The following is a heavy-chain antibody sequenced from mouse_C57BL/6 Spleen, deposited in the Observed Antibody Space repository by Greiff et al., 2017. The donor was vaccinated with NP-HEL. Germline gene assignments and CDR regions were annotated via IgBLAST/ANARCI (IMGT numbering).Heavy chain of an antibody. J-gene: IGHJ3*01. CDR3: ARSHDYAWFAY. D-gene: IGHD2-4*01. CDR2: INPYNGDT. Sequence: EVKLVESGPELVKPGDSVKISCKASGYSFTGYFMNWVMQSHGKSLEWIGRINPYNGDTFYNQKFKGKATLTVDKSSSTAHMELRSLTSEDSAVYYCARSHDYAWFAYWGQGTLVTVSA. CDR1: GYSFTGYF. V-gene: IGHV1-20*01.